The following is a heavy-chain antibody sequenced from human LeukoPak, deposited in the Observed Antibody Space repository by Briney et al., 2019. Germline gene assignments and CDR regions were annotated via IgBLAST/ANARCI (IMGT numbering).Heavy chain of an antibody. CDR1: GDTFRTYD. CDR3: ARISDSTRVTAAFDV. D-gene: IGHD2-2*01. Sequence: SVEVSCKTSGDTFRTYDIHWVRQAPGQGLEWMGRIIPIGDIADYAQKFQGRVTMTADKSTTTAYMEVRSLKSEDTAFYYCARISDSTRVTAAFDVWGQGTMVTVS. V-gene: IGHV1-69*04. CDR2: IIPIGDIA. J-gene: IGHJ3*01.